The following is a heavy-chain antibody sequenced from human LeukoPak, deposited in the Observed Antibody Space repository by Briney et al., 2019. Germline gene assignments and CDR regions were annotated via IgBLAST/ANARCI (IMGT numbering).Heavy chain of an antibody. D-gene: IGHD6-13*01. Sequence: GGSLRLSCAASGFTVSSNYMSWVRQAPGKGLEWVSVIYSGGSTYYADSVKGRFTISRDNSKNTLYLQMNSLRAEDTAVYYCAREGQGAAAAGKMPGYYYYMDVWGKGTTVTVSS. CDR3: AREGQGAAAAGKMPGYYYYMDV. V-gene: IGHV3-66*02. CDR1: GFTVSSNY. CDR2: IYSGGST. J-gene: IGHJ6*03.